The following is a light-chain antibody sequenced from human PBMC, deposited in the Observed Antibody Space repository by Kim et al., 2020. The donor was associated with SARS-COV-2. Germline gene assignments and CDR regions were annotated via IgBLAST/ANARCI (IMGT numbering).Light chain of an antibody. CDR2: NND. V-gene: IGLV1-44*01. J-gene: IGLJ2*01. Sequence: QGVTISCSGSGSNIGSNTVNWYQQLPGTAPKLLIYNNDQRPSGVPARFSGSKSGTSASLAISGLQSKDEADYFCAAWDDSLYGLVVFGGGTQLTVL. CDR3: AAWDDSLYGLVV. CDR1: GSNIGSNT.